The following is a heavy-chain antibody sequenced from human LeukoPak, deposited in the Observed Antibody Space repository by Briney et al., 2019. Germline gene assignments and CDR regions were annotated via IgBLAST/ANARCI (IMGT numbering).Heavy chain of an antibody. CDR2: ISTYSGNT. CDR1: GYTSASNG. J-gene: IGHJ6*02. D-gene: IGHD3-10*01. CDR3: ARDITMVPDV. V-gene: IGHV1-18*01. Sequence: ASVKVSCKTSGYTSASNGISWVRQAPGQGLEWMGWISTYSGNTNYAQKFQGRVTMTTDTSTSTAYMELRSLRSDDTAVYYCARDITMVPDVWGQGTTVTVSS.